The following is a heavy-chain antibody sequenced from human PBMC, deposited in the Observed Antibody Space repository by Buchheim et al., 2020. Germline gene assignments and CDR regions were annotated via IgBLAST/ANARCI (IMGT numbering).Heavy chain of an antibody. CDR3: ARDGSSTSGLDA. D-gene: IGHD6-6*01. CDR1: EFTLSTYW. V-gene: IGHV3-7*03. J-gene: IGHJ5*02. Sequence: EVQLVESGGGLVQPGGSLRLSCAASEFTLSTYWMSWVRQAPGRGLEWVANIKQDGSEKNYVDSVKGRFTISRDNAKNSLYLQMNSLRAEDTAVYYCARDGSSTSGLDAWGQGTL. CDR2: IKQDGSEK.